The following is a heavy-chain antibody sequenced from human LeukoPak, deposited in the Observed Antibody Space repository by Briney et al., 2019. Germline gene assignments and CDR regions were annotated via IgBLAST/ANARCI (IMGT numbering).Heavy chain of an antibody. CDR2: IYYSGST. CDR1: GGSISRYY. J-gene: IGHJ3*02. D-gene: IGHD1-14*01. CDR3: ARGADRNPGAFDI. Sequence: SETLSLTCTVSGGSISRYYWSWIRQPPGKGLEWIGYIYYSGSTNYNPSLKSRVTISVDTSKNQFSLKLSSVTAADTAVYYCARGADRNPGAFDIWGQGTMVTVSS. V-gene: IGHV4-59*01.